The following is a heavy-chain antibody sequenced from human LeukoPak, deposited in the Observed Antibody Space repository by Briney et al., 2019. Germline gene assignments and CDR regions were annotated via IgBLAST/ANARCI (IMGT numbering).Heavy chain of an antibody. CDR3: AADLRFGELALDY. D-gene: IGHD3-10*01. V-gene: IGHV1-58*02. J-gene: IGHJ4*02. CDR1: GFTFTGSA. CDR2: FVVGSGNT. Sequence: SVKVSFKASGFTFTGSAIQWVRQARGQRLEWIWLFVVGSGNTNYAEKFSERVTITRYMSTSTAYMELSSLRSEDTAVYYCAADLRFGELALDYWGQGTLVTVSS.